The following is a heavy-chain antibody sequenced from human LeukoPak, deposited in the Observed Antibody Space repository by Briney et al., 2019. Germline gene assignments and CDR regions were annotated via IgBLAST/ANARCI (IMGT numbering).Heavy chain of an antibody. J-gene: IGHJ4*02. Sequence: SETLSLTCTVPGGSISSYYWSWIRQPPGKGLEWIGYIYYSGSTNYNPSLKSRVTISVDTSKNQFSLKLSSVTAADTAVHYCARLSGGLYYDSSGYSSFDYWGQGTLVTVSS. CDR1: GGSISSYY. V-gene: IGHV4-59*01. CDR3: ARLSGGLYYDSSGYSSFDY. CDR2: IYYSGST. D-gene: IGHD3-22*01.